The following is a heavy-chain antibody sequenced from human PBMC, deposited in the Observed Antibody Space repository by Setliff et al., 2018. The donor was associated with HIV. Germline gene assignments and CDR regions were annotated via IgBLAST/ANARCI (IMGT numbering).Heavy chain of an antibody. V-gene: IGHV1-18*01. J-gene: IGHJ3*02. CDR1: GYSFTSYG. CDR2: ITTYNGGT. D-gene: IGHD1-26*01. CDR3: TRGGYSGAFLDAFDI. Sequence: ASVKVSCKASGYSFTSYGLSWVRQAPRQGLGWMGSITTYNGGTNYAQKFQGRVTMTTDTSTSTAYMELRSLRSDDTAVYYCTRGGYSGAFLDAFDIWGQGTMVTVSS.